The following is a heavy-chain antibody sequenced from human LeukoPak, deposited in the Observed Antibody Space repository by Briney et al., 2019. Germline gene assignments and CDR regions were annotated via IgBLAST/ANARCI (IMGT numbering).Heavy chain of an antibody. V-gene: IGHV1-18*01. CDR2: ISAYNGNT. CDR1: GYTFTSYG. CDR3: ARDDAHYYGSGSYYNFDY. J-gene: IGHJ4*02. D-gene: IGHD3-10*01. Sequence: ASVKVSCKASGYTFTSYGISWVRQAPGQGLEWMGWISAYNGNTNYAQKLQGRVTMTTDTSTSTACMELRSLRSDDTAVYYCARDDAHYYGSGSYYNFDYWGQGTLVTVSS.